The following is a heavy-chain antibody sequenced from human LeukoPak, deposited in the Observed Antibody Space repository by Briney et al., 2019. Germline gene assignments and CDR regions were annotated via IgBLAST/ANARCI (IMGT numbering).Heavy chain of an antibody. CDR3: ARRGTTYCTVDSCHPNWFDP. CDR2: INGSSSDT. CDR1: GFTFSDYY. V-gene: IGHV3-11*03. D-gene: IGHD2-15*01. Sequence: GGSLRLSCAASGFTFSDYYMTWIRQAPGRGLEWISYINGSSSDTKYADSVKGRFTITRDNAKNSLYLLMNSLRAEDTAVYYCARRGTTYCTVDSCHPNWFDPWGQGTLVTVSS. J-gene: IGHJ5*02.